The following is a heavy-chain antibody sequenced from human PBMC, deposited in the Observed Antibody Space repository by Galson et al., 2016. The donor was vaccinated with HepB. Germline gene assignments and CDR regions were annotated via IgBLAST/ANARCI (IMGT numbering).Heavy chain of an antibody. CDR3: ARAGSGGGWYPTIDY. CDR2: ISRSSSYT. Sequence: SLRLSCAASGFTFSDHYMSWIRQAPGKGLEWVSYISRSSSYTYYADSVQGRFTISRDNAKNSLYLQMNSLRAEDTAVYYCARAGSGGGWYPTIDYWDQGTLVTVSS. CDR1: GFTFSDHY. D-gene: IGHD6-19*01. J-gene: IGHJ4*02. V-gene: IGHV3-11*06.